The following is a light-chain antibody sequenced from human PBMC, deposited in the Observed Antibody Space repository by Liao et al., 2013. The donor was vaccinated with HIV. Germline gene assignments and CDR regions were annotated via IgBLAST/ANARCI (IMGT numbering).Light chain of an antibody. V-gene: IGLV3-21*03. CDR2: HDT. Sequence: SYVLTQPPSLSVAPGKTARLTCGGNDIGSKSVHWYQQKPGQAPVLVISHDTDRPSGIPARFSASNSGNTATLTISRVEAGDEADYYCQVWDTSSAHQVFGGGTKLTVL. CDR3: QVWDTSSAHQV. J-gene: IGLJ3*02. CDR1: DIGSKS.